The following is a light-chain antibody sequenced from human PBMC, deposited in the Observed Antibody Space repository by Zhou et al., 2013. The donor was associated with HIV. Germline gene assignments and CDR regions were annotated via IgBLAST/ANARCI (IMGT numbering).Light chain of an antibody. Sequence: DIVMTQTPLSLSVTPGQPASVSCKSSQSLLHSDGKTYLYWYLQKPGQPPQLLIYEVSNRFSGVPDRFSGSGSGTDFTLTIDSLQPEDVATYYCQHSHERPLSFGGGTKVGVK. CDR3: QHSHERPLS. J-gene: IGKJ4*01. V-gene: IGKV2D-29*01. CDR2: EVS. CDR1: QSLLHSDGKTY.